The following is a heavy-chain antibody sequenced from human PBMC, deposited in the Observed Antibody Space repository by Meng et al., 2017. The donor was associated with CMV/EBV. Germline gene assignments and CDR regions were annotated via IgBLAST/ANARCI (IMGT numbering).Heavy chain of an antibody. CDR2: ISSSGSTI. J-gene: IGHJ6*02. CDR3: ARDDYDFWSGYYYGYYYYYGMDV. CDR1: GFTFSSYE. V-gene: IGHV3-48*03. Sequence: GESLKISCAASGFTFSSYEMNWVRQAPGKGLEWVSYISSSGSTIYYADSVKGRFTISRDNAKNSLYLQMNSLRAEDTAVYYCARDDYDFWSGYYYGYYYYYGMDVWGQGTTVTVSS. D-gene: IGHD3-3*01.